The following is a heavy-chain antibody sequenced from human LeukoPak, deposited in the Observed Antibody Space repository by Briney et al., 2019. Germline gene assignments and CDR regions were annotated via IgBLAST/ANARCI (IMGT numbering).Heavy chain of an antibody. D-gene: IGHD2-2*02. CDR1: GGSISSSSYY. J-gene: IGHJ6*03. CDR2: IYYSGST. V-gene: IGHV4-39*07. Sequence: SETLSLTCTVSGGSISSSSYYWGWIRQPPGKGLEWIGSIYYSGSTYYNPSLKSRVTISVDTSKNQFSLKLSSVTAADTAVYYCARRDIVVVPAAIRYYYYYYMDVWGKGTTVTVSS. CDR3: ARRDIVVVPAAIRYYYYYYMDV.